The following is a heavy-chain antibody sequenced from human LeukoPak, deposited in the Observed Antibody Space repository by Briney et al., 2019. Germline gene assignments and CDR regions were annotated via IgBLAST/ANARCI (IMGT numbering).Heavy chain of an antibody. D-gene: IGHD5-18*01. Sequence: GGSLRLSCAASGFTFTTYWMHWVRQAPGKGLVWVSHINSDGSITSYADSVKGRFTISRDNAKNTLYLQMNSLRAEDTAVYYCARDAVDTANAVWGQGATVTVSS. V-gene: IGHV3-74*01. CDR3: ARDAVDTANAV. CDR1: GFTFTTYW. CDR2: INSDGSIT. J-gene: IGHJ6*02.